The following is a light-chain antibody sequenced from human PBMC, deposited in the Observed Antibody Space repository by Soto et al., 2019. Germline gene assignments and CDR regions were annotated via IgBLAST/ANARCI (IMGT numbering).Light chain of an antibody. CDR1: QSVSSK. CDR2: GAS. V-gene: IGKV3-15*01. CDR3: QQYNNWPWT. Sequence: EIVMTQSTATLSVSPGERATLSCRASQSVSSKLAWYQQKPRQAPRLLIFGASTRATGVPARFSGSGSGTEFTLTISSLQSEDFAVYYCQQYNNWPWTFGQGTKVDI. J-gene: IGKJ1*01.